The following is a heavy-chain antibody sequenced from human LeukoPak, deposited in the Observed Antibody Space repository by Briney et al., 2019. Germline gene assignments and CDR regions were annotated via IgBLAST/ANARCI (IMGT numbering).Heavy chain of an antibody. J-gene: IGHJ4*02. V-gene: IGHV1-2*02. CDR3: GRRFSRGWTDY. D-gene: IGHD3-3*01. CDR1: GYTLTDYY. CDR2: INPKSGST. Sequence: ASVKVSCKVSGYTLTDYYLHWVRQAPGQGLEWMGWINPKSGSTHYAQKFQGRVIMTRDTSLNTAYLELTSLRSDDTAIYFCGRRFSRGWTDYWGQGTLVTASS.